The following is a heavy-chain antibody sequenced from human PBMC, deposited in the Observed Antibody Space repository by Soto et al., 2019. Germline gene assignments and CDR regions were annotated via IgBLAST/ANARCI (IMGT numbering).Heavy chain of an antibody. D-gene: IGHD5-12*01. CDR1: GFSPSTRGVG. Sequence: QITLKESGPTLVKPTQTLTLTCTFSGFSPSTRGVGVAWIRQLPGKALELLALIFWDYDKWYSPSLKRRLTITEATSNNPAVLTMTNMDPVDIATYSCAHRPRGYAYYFDYWGQGTMVTVSS. CDR2: IFWDYDK. V-gene: IGHV2-5*02. J-gene: IGHJ4*02. CDR3: AHRPRGYAYYFDY.